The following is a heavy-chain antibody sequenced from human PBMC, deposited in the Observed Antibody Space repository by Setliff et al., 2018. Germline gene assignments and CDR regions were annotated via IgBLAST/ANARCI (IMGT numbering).Heavy chain of an antibody. V-gene: IGHV4-4*08. J-gene: IGHJ5*02. CDR1: GGSISSYY. Sequence: SETLSLTCSVSGGSISSYYWSWIRQPPGKGLEWIGNIHTSGTNYNPSLKSRVTISVDTSKNQLSLKLSSVTAADTAVYYCARGHCSSGECPNYFDPWGQGTQVTVSS. CDR2: IHTSGT. D-gene: IGHD2-15*01. CDR3: ARGHCSSGECPNYFDP.